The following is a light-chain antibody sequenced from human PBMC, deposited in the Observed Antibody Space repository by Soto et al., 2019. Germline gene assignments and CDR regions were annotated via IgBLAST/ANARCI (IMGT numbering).Light chain of an antibody. V-gene: IGLV2-14*01. CDR2: EVS. J-gene: IGLJ1*01. CDR1: TSDIGAYNY. Sequence: QLVLTQPASVSGSPGQSITISCTGATSDIGAYNYVSWYQQHPGKAPKLLISEVSNRPSGVSDRFSGSKSGNTASLTISGLQADDEADYYCSSYTTTDPYVFGTGTKLTVL. CDR3: SSYTTTDPYV.